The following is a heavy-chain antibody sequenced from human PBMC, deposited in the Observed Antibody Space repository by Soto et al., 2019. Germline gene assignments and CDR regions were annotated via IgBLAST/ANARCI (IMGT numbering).Heavy chain of an antibody. V-gene: IGHV3-21*01. CDR2: INPSSSHI. CDR3: ARGYCGGGGCYLRRDAIDV. CDR1: GFTFSTYH. J-gene: IGHJ3*01. Sequence: EVQLVESGGGLVMPGGSLRLSCAASGFTFSTYHMNWVRQAPGKGLEWVSSINPSSSHIYYAEAVRGRFTISRDNSKNSMDLQMNSLRTEDAAVYYCARGYCGGGGCYLRRDAIDVWGQGTRVTVSS. D-gene: IGHD2-15*01.